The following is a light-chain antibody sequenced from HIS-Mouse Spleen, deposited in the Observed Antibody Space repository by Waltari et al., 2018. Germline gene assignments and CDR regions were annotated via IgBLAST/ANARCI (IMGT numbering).Light chain of an antibody. Sequence: QSVLTQPPSASGTPGQRVTISCSGSSSNIESNTVNWYQQLPGTAPKLLSYSNNQRPSGVPDRFSGSKSGTSASLAISGLQSEDEADYYCAAWDDSLNGWVFGGG. CDR2: SNN. V-gene: IGLV1-44*01. CDR3: AAWDDSLNGWV. CDR1: SSNIESNT. J-gene: IGLJ3*02.